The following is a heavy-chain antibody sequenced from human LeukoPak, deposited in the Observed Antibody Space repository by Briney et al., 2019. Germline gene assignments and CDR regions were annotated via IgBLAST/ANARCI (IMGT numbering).Heavy chain of an antibody. CDR2: IYPGDSDT. Sequence: GESLKISCKGSGYTFTTYWISWVRQMPGKGLECMGIIYPGDSDTRNRPPFQGQVTISVDKSISTAYLQWSSLKASDTAMYYCARTRVAGTSGAFDIWGQGTMVTVSS. CDR1: GYTFTTYW. V-gene: IGHV5-51*01. D-gene: IGHD6-19*01. CDR3: ARTRVAGTSGAFDI. J-gene: IGHJ3*02.